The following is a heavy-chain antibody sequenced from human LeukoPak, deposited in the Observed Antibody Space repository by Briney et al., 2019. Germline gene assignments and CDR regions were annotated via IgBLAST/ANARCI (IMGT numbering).Heavy chain of an antibody. Sequence: PSETLSLICSVSGGSISSSCYYWGWIRQPPGKGLEWVGSIHYSGSTYYNPSLKSQVTISVDTSKNQFSLKLSYVTAADTAVYYRARYGDGYTPFDTWGQRTLVTASS. CDR3: ARYGDGYTPFDT. J-gene: IGHJ4*02. CDR2: IHYSGST. CDR1: GGSISSSCYY. D-gene: IGHD5-24*01. V-gene: IGHV4-39*01.